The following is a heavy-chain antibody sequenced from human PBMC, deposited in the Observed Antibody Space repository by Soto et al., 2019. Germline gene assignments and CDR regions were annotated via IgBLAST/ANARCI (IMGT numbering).Heavy chain of an antibody. CDR3: ARRRYCGYDCYHKHYVGMDV. V-gene: IGHV1-69*08. CDR1: GGTFSSYT. J-gene: IGHJ6*02. D-gene: IGHD2-21*02. CDR2: VIPVLTTT. Sequence: QVRLVQSGAEVKKSGSSVKVSCMASGGTFSSYTVNWLRQAPGRGLEWMGRVIPVLTTTDYAQKFRGRVTITADKSANAVYMELTSLSSEDTAIYYCARRRYCGYDCYHKHYVGMDVWGQGTTVTVAS.